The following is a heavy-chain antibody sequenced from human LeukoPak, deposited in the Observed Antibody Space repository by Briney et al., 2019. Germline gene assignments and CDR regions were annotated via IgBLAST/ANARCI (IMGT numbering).Heavy chain of an antibody. D-gene: IGHD3-3*01. CDR2: ISGSGGST. CDR3: ARVPNYDFWSGYWAYFDY. V-gene: IGHV3-23*01. Sequence: PGGSLRLSCAASGFTFSSYAMSWVRQAPGKGLEWVSAISGSGGSTYYADSVKGRFTISRDNAKNTLYLQMNSLRAEDTAVYYCARVPNYDFWSGYWAYFDYWGQGTLVTVSS. CDR1: GFTFSSYA. J-gene: IGHJ4*02.